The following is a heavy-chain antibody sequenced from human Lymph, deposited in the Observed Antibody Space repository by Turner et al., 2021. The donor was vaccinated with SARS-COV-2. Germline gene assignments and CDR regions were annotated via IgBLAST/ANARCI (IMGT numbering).Heavy chain of an antibody. CDR1: RFTVSSNY. Sequence: EVQLVETGGGFIPPGGSLRLSCAASRFTVSSNYMCWVRQAPGKGLGWVSVIYIGGTTDYADSVEGRFTISRDNSKNTLYLEMNSLRAEDTAVYYCARDLGPLAFDIWGQGTMVTVSS. CDR2: IYIGGTT. CDR3: ARDLGPLAFDI. V-gene: IGHV3-53*02. J-gene: IGHJ3*02.